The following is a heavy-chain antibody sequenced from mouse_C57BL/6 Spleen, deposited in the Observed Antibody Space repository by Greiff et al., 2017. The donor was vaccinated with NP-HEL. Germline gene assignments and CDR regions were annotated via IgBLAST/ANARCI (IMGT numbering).Heavy chain of an antibody. CDR2: IDPSDSYT. J-gene: IGHJ4*01. Sequence: VQLQQPGAELVMPGASVKLSCKASGYTFTSYWMHWVKQRPGQGLEWIGEIDPSDSYTNYNQKFKGKSTLTVDKSSSTAYMQLSSLTSEDSAVYYCARGAVLRFMDYWGQGTSVTASS. CDR3: ARGAVLRFMDY. CDR1: GYTFTSYW. V-gene: IGHV1-69*01. D-gene: IGHD1-1*01.